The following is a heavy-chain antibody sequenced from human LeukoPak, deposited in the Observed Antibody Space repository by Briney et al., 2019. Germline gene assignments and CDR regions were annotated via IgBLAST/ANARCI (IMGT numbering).Heavy chain of an antibody. CDR3: ARDRSGSSGWYDAFDI. D-gene: IGHD6-19*01. CDR1: GFTVSSNY. CDR2: IYSGGST. V-gene: IGHV3-53*01. J-gene: IGHJ3*02. Sequence: AGGSLRLSCAASGFTVSSNYMSWVRQAPGKGLEWVSVIYSGGSTYYADSVKGRFTISRDNSKNTLYIQMNSLRAEDTAVYYCARDRSGSSGWYDAFDIWGQGTMVTVSS.